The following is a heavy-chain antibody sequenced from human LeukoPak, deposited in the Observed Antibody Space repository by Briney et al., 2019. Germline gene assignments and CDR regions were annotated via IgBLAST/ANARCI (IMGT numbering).Heavy chain of an antibody. CDR1: GLTFSSYS. CDR2: TSSDSGAR. J-gene: IGHJ5*02. Sequence: GGSLRLSCGASGLTFSSYSMNWVRQAPGKGLEWVSYTSSDSGARYYADSVKGRFTISRDNAKNSLYLQMNSLRAGDTAVYYCARATQPGFDPWGQGTLVTVSS. V-gene: IGHV3-48*01. CDR3: ARATQPGFDP. D-gene: IGHD2-15*01.